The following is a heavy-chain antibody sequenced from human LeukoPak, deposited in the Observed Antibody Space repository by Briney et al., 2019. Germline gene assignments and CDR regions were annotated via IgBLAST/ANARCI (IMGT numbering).Heavy chain of an antibody. Sequence: GGSLRLSCAASGFTFSSYGMHWVRQAPGKGLEWVAFIRYDGSNKYYADSVKGRFTISRDNSKNTLYLQMNSLRSDDTAVYYCARVVDSSGYFWGQGTLVTVSS. CDR2: IRYDGSNK. CDR1: GFTFSSYG. V-gene: IGHV3-30*02. D-gene: IGHD3-22*01. CDR3: ARVVDSSGYF. J-gene: IGHJ4*02.